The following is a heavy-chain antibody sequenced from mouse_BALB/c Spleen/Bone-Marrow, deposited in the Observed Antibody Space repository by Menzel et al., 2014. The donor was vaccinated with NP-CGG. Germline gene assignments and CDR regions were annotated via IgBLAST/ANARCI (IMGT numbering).Heavy chain of an antibody. Sequence: VQLKESGAELVKPGASVKLSCTASGFNIKDTYMHWVKQRPEQGLEWIGRIDPANGYTKFDPKFQGKATITADTSSNTAYLQLSSLTSEDTVVYYCARGTTVVSYYAMGYWGQGTSVTVSS. V-gene: IGHV14-3*02. D-gene: IGHD1-1*01. CDR3: ARGTTVVSYYAMGY. CDR2: IDPANGYT. J-gene: IGHJ4*01. CDR1: GFNIKDTY.